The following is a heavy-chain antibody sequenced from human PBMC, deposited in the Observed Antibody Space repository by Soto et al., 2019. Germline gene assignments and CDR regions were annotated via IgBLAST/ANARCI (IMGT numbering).Heavy chain of an antibody. CDR3: ARGRRFTSGTYRAPYNSGLDV. CDR1: SGSFSDYS. V-gene: IGHV4-34*01. J-gene: IGHJ6*02. D-gene: IGHD3-10*01. Sequence: SETLSLTCAVYSGSFSDYSCNWIRQPPGKGLEWIGEINHSGSTNYNPSPKSRVTMSIYAPRKQFSLKLSSVTAADTAVYYCARGRRFTSGTYRAPYNSGLDVWGQGTTVTVS. CDR2: INHSGST.